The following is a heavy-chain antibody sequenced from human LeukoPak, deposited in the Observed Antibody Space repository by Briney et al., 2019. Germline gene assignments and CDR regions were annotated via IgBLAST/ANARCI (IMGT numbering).Heavy chain of an antibody. Sequence: GGSLRLSCAASGFTVSSNYMSWVRQAPGKGLEWVSVIYSGGSTYYADSVKGRFTISRDNSKNTLYLQMNSLRAEDTAVYYCARSNYGDYVRSEAFDIWGHGTMVTVSS. CDR1: GFTVSSNY. CDR3: ARSNYGDYVRSEAFDI. CDR2: IYSGGST. V-gene: IGHV3-53*01. D-gene: IGHD4-17*01. J-gene: IGHJ3*02.